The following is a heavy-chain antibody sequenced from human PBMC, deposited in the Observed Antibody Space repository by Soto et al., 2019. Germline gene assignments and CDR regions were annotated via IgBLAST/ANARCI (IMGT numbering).Heavy chain of an antibody. Sequence: EVQLVESGGGLVQPGRSLRLSCAASGFTFDDYAMHWVRQAPGKGLEWVSGISCNSGSIGYADSVKGRFTISRDNAKHSLYLQMNSLRAEDTALYYCAKDIGCSSTSCYTFVPYDYYGMDAWGQGTTVTVSS. CDR2: ISCNSGSI. CDR1: GFTFDDYA. CDR3: AKDIGCSSTSCYTFVPYDYYGMDA. V-gene: IGHV3-9*01. D-gene: IGHD2-2*02. J-gene: IGHJ6*01.